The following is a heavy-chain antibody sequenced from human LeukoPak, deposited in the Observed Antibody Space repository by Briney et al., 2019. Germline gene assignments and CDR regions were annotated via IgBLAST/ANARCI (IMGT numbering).Heavy chain of an antibody. CDR2: INHSGST. CDR3: ARVPSGLAAAVGYRARRPYFDY. Sequence: PSETLSLTCAVYGGFFSGYYWSWIRQPPGKGLEWIGEINHSGSTNFNPSLKSRVTISVDTSKNQFSLKLSSVTAADTAVYYCARVPSGLAAAVGYRARRPYFDYWGQGTLVTVSS. D-gene: IGHD6-13*01. J-gene: IGHJ4*02. V-gene: IGHV4-34*01. CDR1: GGFFSGYY.